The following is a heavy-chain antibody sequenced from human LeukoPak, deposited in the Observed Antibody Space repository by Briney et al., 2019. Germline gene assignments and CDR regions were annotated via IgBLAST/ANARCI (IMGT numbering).Heavy chain of an antibody. Sequence: SETLSLTCAVYGGSFSGYYWSWIRQPPGKGLEWIGEINHSGSTNYNPSLKSRVTISVDTSKNQFSLKLSSVTAADTAVYYCARDQSGYSYFESQYYYYMDVWGKGTTVTVSS. J-gene: IGHJ6*03. CDR3: ARDQSGYSYFESQYYYYMDV. D-gene: IGHD5-18*01. CDR2: INHSGST. V-gene: IGHV4-34*01. CDR1: GGSFSGYY.